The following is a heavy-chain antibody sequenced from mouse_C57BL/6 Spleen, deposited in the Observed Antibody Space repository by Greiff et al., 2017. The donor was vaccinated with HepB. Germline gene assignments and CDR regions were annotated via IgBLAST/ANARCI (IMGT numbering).Heavy chain of an antibody. CDR1: GYSITSGYD. CDR3: ARGSYYYGSSY. D-gene: IGHD1-1*01. J-gene: IGHJ2*01. V-gene: IGHV3-1*01. CDR2: ISYSGST. Sequence: VQLKESGPGMVKPSQSLSLTCTVTGYSITSGYDWHWIRHFPGNKLEWMGYISYSGSTNYNPSLKSRISITHDTSKNHFFLKLNSVTTEDTATYYCARGSYYYGSSYWGQSTTLTVSS.